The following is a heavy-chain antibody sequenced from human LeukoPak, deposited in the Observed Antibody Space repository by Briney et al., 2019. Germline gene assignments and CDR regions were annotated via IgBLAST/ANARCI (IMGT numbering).Heavy chain of an antibody. Sequence: ASVKVSCEVSGYTLTELSMHWVRQAPGKGLEWMGGFDPEDGETIYAQKFQGRVTMTEDTSTDTAYMELSSLRSEDTAVYYCATFTHCSGGSCYWGQGTLVTVSS. D-gene: IGHD2-15*01. CDR3: ATFTHCSGGSCY. V-gene: IGHV1-24*01. J-gene: IGHJ4*02. CDR1: GYTLTELS. CDR2: FDPEDGET.